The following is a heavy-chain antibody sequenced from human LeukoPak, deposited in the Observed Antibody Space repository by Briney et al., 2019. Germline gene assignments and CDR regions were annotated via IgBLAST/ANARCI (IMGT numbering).Heavy chain of an antibody. J-gene: IGHJ4*02. D-gene: IGHD3-16*01. CDR1: GGTFSSYA. V-gene: IGHV1-69*13. CDR3: ARKYYDYVWGSLGY. Sequence: SVKVSCKASGGTFSSYAISWVRQAPGQGLEWMGGIIPIFGTANYAQKFQGRVTITADESTSTAYMELSSLRSEDTAVYYCARKYYDYVWGSLGYWGQGTLVTVSS. CDR2: IIPIFGTA.